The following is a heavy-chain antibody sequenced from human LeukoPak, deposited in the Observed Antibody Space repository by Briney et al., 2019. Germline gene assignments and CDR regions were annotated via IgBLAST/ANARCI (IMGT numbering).Heavy chain of an antibody. D-gene: IGHD5-24*01. V-gene: IGHV1-3*01. Sequence: ASVKVSCKASGYTFTSYAMHWVRQAPGQRLEWMGWINAGNGNTKYSQKFQGRVTITRDTSASTAYMELSSLRSEDTVVYYCARKGDGYILYYFDYWGQGTLVTVSS. CDR1: GYTFTSYA. J-gene: IGHJ4*02. CDR2: INAGNGNT. CDR3: ARKGDGYILYYFDY.